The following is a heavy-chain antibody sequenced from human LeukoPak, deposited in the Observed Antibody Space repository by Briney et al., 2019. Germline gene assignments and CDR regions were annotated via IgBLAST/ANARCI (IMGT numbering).Heavy chain of an antibody. J-gene: IGHJ4*02. V-gene: IGHV3-21*01. CDR1: GFTFSSYS. CDR2: ISSSSSYI. D-gene: IGHD5-18*01. CDR3: ARGRQLWSPGLFDY. Sequence: PGGSLRLSCAASGFTFSSYSMNWVRQAPGKGLECVSSISSSSSYIYYADSVKGRFTISRDNAKNSLYLQMNSLRAEDTAVYYCARGRQLWSPGLFDYWGQGTLVTVSS.